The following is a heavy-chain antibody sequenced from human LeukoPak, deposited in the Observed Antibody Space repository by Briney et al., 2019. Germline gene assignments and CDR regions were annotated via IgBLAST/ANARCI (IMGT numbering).Heavy chain of an antibody. CDR3: ARDDPLGGGYYDSSGYFDY. J-gene: IGHJ4*02. CDR1: GFTFSSYW. V-gene: IGHV3-7*01. Sequence: PGGSLRLSCAASGFTFSSYWMSWVRQAPGKGLEWVANIKQDGSEKYYGDSVKGRFTISRDNAKNSMYLQMNSLRAEDTAVYYCARDDPLGGGYYDSSGYFDYWGQGTLVTVSS. D-gene: IGHD3-22*01. CDR2: IKQDGSEK.